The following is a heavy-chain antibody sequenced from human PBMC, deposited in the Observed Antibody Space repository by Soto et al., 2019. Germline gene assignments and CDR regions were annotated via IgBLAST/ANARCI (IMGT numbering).Heavy chain of an antibody. CDR1: GYTFTSYD. J-gene: IGHJ6*02. CDR3: ARGYDFWSGYYRYYYYGMDV. D-gene: IGHD3-3*01. V-gene: IGHV1-8*01. Sequence: ASVKVSCKASGYTFTSYDINWVRQATGQGLEWMGWMNPNSGNTGYAQKLQGRVTMTTDTSTSTAYMELRSLRSDDTAVYYCARGYDFWSGYYRYYYYGMDVWGQGTTVTVSS. CDR2: MNPNSGNT.